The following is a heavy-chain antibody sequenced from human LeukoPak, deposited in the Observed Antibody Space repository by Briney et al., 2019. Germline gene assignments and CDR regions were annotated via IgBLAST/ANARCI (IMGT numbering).Heavy chain of an antibody. CDR2: ISSNEGST. D-gene: IGHD3-10*01. CDR1: GFTFSSYA. CDR3: AKDPGYYYGSGSYPSYFDY. V-gene: IGHV3-64*04. Sequence: PGGSLRLSCSASGFTFSSYAMHWVRQAPGKGLEYVSAISSNEGSTYYADSVKGRFTISRDNSKNTLYLQMNSLRAEDTAVYYCAKDPGYYYGSGSYPSYFDYWGQGTLVTVSS. J-gene: IGHJ4*02.